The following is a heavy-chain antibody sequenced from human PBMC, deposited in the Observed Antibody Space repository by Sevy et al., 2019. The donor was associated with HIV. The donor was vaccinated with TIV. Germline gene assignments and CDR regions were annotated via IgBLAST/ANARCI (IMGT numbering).Heavy chain of an antibody. CDR3: ARDRRGYSYGYTSYYYYGMDV. Sequence: SETLSLTCTVSGGSVSSGSYYWSWIRQPPGKGLEWIGYIYYSGSTNYNPSLKSRVTISVDTSKNQFSLKLSSVTAADTAVHYCARDRRGYSYGYTSYYYYGMDVWGQGTTVTVSS. D-gene: IGHD5-18*01. CDR1: GGSVSSGSYY. V-gene: IGHV4-61*01. CDR2: IYYSGST. J-gene: IGHJ6*02.